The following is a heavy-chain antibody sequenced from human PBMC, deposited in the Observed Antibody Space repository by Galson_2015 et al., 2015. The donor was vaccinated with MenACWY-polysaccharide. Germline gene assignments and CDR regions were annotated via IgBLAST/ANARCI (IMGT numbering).Heavy chain of an antibody. CDR2: SYYSGST. V-gene: IGHV4-39*01. Sequence: SETLSLTCTVSGGSTTSITNTNSYWGWIRQPPGKGLEWIGSSYYSGSTYYNPSLKSRVTISVYTSKNQFSLKLTSVTAADTAVYYCARFEREGPSIAARPPKNWGQGTLVTVSS. CDR1: GGSTTSITNTNSY. CDR3: ARFEREGPSIAARPPKN. D-gene: IGHD6-6*01. J-gene: IGHJ4*02.